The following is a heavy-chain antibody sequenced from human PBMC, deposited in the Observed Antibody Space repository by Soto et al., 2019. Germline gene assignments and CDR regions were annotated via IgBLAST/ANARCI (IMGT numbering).Heavy chain of an antibody. Sequence: GESLKISCKGSGYSYTSYWSGWVRQRPGRGLEWMGIINTADSETNYSPSFQGQVTISADRSTSTAFLQWSSLKASDTAMYYCVRRAEGRPGDGYYYVALDVGGQGTTVTVSS. CDR2: INTADSET. J-gene: IGHJ6*02. CDR3: VRRAEGRPGDGYYYVALDV. CDR1: GYSYTSYW. V-gene: IGHV5-51*01. D-gene: IGHD6-6*01.